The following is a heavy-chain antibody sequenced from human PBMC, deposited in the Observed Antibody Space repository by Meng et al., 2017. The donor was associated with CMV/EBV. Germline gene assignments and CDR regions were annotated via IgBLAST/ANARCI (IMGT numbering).Heavy chain of an antibody. V-gene: IGHV3-20*04. CDR1: GFTFDDYG. CDR3: ARGKLDPHCSSTSCYDYYYGMDV. CDR2: INWNGGST. Sequence: GGSLRLSCAASGFTFDDYGMSWVRQAPGKGLEWVSGINWNGGSTGYADSVKGRFTISRDNAKNSLYLQMNSLRAEDTAVYYCARGKLDPHCSSTSCYDYYYGMDVWGQGTTVTVSS. D-gene: IGHD2-2*01. J-gene: IGHJ6*02.